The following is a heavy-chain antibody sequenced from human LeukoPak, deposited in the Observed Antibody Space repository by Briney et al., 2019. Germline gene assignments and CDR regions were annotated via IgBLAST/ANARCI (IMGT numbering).Heavy chain of an antibody. V-gene: IGHV1-2*02. CDR3: ARSSGWYLYYYYYYMDV. CDR2: IKPNSGGT. J-gene: IGHJ6*03. D-gene: IGHD6-19*01. Sequence: GASVKVSCKASGYSFADYYMHWVRQAPGQGLEWMGWIKPNSGGTRSAQKFQGRVTMTRDTSISTAYMELSSLRYDDTAVYYCARSSGWYLYYYYYYMDVWGKGTTVTISS. CDR1: GYSFADYY.